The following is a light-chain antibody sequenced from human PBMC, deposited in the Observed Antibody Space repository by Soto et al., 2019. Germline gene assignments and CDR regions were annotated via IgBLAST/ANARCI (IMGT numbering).Light chain of an antibody. CDR3: AAWDDSRKAML. Sequence: QSVLTQPPSASGTPGQTVTISCSGTGSNIGENAVNWYRHLPGTAPQLLIYSNGLRPSGVPHRFSGSKSGTAGSLAISGLQSEDEAHYYCAAWDDSRKAMLFGGGTKLTVL. CDR2: SNG. CDR1: GSNIGENA. J-gene: IGLJ3*02. V-gene: IGLV1-44*01.